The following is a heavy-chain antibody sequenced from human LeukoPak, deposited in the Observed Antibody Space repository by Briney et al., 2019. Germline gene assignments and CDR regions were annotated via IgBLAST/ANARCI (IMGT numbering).Heavy chain of an antibody. J-gene: IGHJ4*02. V-gene: IGHV4-59*01. CDR1: GGSISSYY. CDR3: AREHSSGLYGLFDY. D-gene: IGHD6-19*01. CDR2: IYYSGST. Sequence: SETLSLTCTVPGGSISSYYWSWIRQPPGKGLEWIGYIYYSGSTNYNPSLKSRVTISVDTSKNQFSLKLSSVTAADTAVYYCAREHSSGLYGLFDYWGQGTLVTLSS.